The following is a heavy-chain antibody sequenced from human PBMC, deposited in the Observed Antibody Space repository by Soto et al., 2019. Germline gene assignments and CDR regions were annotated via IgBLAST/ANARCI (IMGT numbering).Heavy chain of an antibody. CDR2: IHYTGST. CDR1: GGSISSSSYY. Sequence: SETLSLTCTVSGGSISSSSYYWGWIRQPPGKGLEWIGSIHYTGSTYYNPSLKSRVTISVDTSKNQFSLKLSSVTAADTAVYYCARIPYYYYYYMDVRGKGTTVTVSS. D-gene: IGHD2-2*02. V-gene: IGHV4-39*01. CDR3: ARIPYYYYYYMDV. J-gene: IGHJ6*03.